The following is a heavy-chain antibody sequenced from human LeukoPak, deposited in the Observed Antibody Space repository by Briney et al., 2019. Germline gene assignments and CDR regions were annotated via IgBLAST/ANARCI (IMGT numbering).Heavy chain of an antibody. CDR1: GFSFSSYS. CDR2: ISSSSSYI. CDR3: ARSRLRPTIFGVVILDAFDI. D-gene: IGHD3-3*01. V-gene: IGHV3-21*01. Sequence: GGSLRLSCAASGFSFSSYSIHWVRQAPGKGLEWVSSISSSSSYIYYADSVKGRFTISRDNAKNSLYLQMNSLRAEDTAVYYCARSRLRPTIFGVVILDAFDIWGQGTMVTVSS. J-gene: IGHJ3*02.